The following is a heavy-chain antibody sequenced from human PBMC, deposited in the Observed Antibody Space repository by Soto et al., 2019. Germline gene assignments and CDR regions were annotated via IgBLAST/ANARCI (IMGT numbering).Heavy chain of an antibody. CDR2: ISYDGNNK. CDR3: AREGGLLLYYYGSETSEGMDV. D-gene: IGHD3-10*01. J-gene: IGHJ6*02. Sequence: QVQLVESGGGVVQPGRSLRLSCAASGFTFSSYAIHWVRQAPGKGLEWVAVISYDGNNKYYADSVKGRFTISRDNSKNTLSLQMNSLRPEDTALYYCAREGGLLLYYYGSETSEGMDVWGQGTTVTVSS. V-gene: IGHV3-30-3*01. CDR1: GFTFSSYA.